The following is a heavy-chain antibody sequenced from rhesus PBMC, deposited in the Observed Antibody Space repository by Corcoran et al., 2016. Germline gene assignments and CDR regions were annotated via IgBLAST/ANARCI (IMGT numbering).Heavy chain of an antibody. CDR2: IYGSGGST. V-gene: IGHV4S2*01. Sequence: QVQLQESGPGLVKPSETLPLTGAVSGASLSSTYWSWIRQAPGKGLEWIGRIYGSGGSTDYNPSLKSRVTISIDTSKNQFSLKVRSVTAADTAVYYCTRDNPIVGYGDYWGQGVLVTVSS. CDR3: TRDNPIVGYGDY. D-gene: IGHD3-28*01. J-gene: IGHJ4*01. CDR1: GASLSSTY.